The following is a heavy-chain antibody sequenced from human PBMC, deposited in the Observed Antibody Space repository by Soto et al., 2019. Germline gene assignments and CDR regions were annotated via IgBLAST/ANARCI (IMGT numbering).Heavy chain of an antibody. V-gene: IGHV1-2*02. CDR3: ARDNGPLWSRTRGMDV. CDR1: GFSFSGYF. J-gene: IGHJ6*02. Sequence: ASVNVSCKSSGFSFSGYFLHWVRLAPGQGLEWMGRINPNSGVANFAQKFQVRVTLTTNTSISTGYMELSSLRSDDTAVYYCARDNGPLWSRTRGMDVWGQGTTVTV. CDR2: INPNSGVA. D-gene: IGHD3-10*01.